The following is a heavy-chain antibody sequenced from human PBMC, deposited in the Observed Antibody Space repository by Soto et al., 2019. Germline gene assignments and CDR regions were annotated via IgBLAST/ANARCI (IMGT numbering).Heavy chain of an antibody. J-gene: IGHJ4*02. V-gene: IGHV3-74*01. CDR3: ARGNTGYGNFDY. D-gene: IGHD5-12*01. Sequence: DVQLVESGGGIVQPGGSLRLSCAASGFTVTSYWMHWVRQAPGKGLVWVSRTSPAGSSTYYADFVRGRFTISKDTAKNPLYQQINSLGAEDTAVYYCARGNTGYGNFDYWGQGTLVTVSS. CDR2: TSPAGSST. CDR1: GFTVTSYW.